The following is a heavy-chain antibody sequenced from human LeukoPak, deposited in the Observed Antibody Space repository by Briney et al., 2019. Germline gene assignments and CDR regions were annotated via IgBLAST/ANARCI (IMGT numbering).Heavy chain of an antibody. V-gene: IGHV3-9*01. Sequence: PGGSLRLSCAASGFTFDDYAMHWVRQAPGKGLEWVSGISWNSGSIGYADSVKGRFTISRDNAKNSLYLQMNSLRAEDTALYYCAKEPSAKSVEGEKLWFGELVPYFDYWGQGTLVTVSS. CDR2: ISWNSGSI. D-gene: IGHD3-10*01. J-gene: IGHJ4*02. CDR1: GFTFDDYA. CDR3: AKEPSAKSVEGEKLWFGELVPYFDY.